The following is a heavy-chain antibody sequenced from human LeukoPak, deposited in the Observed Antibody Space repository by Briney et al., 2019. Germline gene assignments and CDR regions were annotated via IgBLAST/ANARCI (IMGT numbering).Heavy chain of an antibody. CDR2: FYYSGST. CDR3: ARGDSSSSIYYYYYYMDV. CDR1: GGSISSYY. D-gene: IGHD6-6*01. V-gene: IGHV4-59*12. J-gene: IGHJ6*03. Sequence: SETLSLTCTVSGGSISSYYWSWIRQPPGKGLEWIGYFYYSGSTYYNPSLKSRITISVDRSKNQFSLKLSSVTAADTAVYYCARGDSSSSIYYYYYYMDVWGKGTTVTVSS.